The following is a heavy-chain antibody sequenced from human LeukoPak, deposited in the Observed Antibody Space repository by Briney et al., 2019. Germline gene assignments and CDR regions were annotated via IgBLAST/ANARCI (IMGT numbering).Heavy chain of an antibody. V-gene: IGHV4-39*01. CDR2: IYYSGST. CDR3: ARLVRITIFGVVTLFDY. D-gene: IGHD3-3*01. J-gene: IGHJ4*02. Sequence: SETLSLTCTVSGGSISSSSYYWGWLRQPPGKGLEWFGSIYYSGSTYYNPSLKSRVTISVDTSKNQFSLKLSYVTAADTAVYYCARLVRITIFGVVTLFDYWGQGTLVTVSS. CDR1: GGSISSSSYY.